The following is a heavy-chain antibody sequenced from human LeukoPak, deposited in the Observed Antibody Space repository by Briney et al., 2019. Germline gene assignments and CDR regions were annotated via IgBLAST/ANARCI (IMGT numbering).Heavy chain of an antibody. D-gene: IGHD6-19*01. J-gene: IGHJ6*02. V-gene: IGHV3-7*03. CDR2: IEQDGSEK. Sequence: GGSLRLSCAASGFTFSSYWMSWVRQAPGKGLEWVANIEQDGSEKYYVDSVKGRFTISRDNAKNSLYLQMNSLRAEDTAVYYCARVGPYSSGWYDYYYYGMDVWGQGTTVTVSS. CDR3: ARVGPYSSGWYDYYYYGMDV. CDR1: GFTFSSYW.